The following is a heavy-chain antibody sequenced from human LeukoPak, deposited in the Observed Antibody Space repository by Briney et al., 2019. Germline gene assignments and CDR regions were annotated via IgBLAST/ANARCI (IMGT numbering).Heavy chain of an antibody. CDR1: GFTFSGYA. CDR3: ARDGVYDSSEEGYFDY. Sequence: GGSLRLSCEASGFTFSGYAMSWVRQAPGKGLEWVAVIWYDGSNKYYADSVKGRFTISRDNSKNTLYLQMNSLRAEDTAVYYCARDGVYDSSEEGYFDYWGQGTLVTVSS. D-gene: IGHD3-22*01. CDR2: IWYDGSNK. V-gene: IGHV3-33*08. J-gene: IGHJ4*02.